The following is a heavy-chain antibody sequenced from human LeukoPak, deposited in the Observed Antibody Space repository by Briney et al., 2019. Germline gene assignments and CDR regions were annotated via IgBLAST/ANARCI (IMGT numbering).Heavy chain of an antibody. Sequence: GGSLRLSCSASGFTFSSYAMHWVRQAPGKGLEWVAFIRYDGSNKYYSDSVKGRFTISRDYSKNTLYLQMNSLRAEDTAVYYCAKDIGQQLVRGADYWGQGTLVTVSS. D-gene: IGHD6-13*01. CDR1: GFTFSSYA. V-gene: IGHV3-30*02. CDR3: AKDIGQQLVRGADY. J-gene: IGHJ4*02. CDR2: IRYDGSNK.